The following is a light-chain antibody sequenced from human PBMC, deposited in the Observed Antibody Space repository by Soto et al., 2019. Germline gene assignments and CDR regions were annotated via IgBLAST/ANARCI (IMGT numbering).Light chain of an antibody. CDR2: EGS. CDR3: CSYAGSSTLV. J-gene: IGLJ2*01. CDR1: SSDVGSYKF. Sequence: QSALTQPASVSGSPGQSITISCTGTSSDVGSYKFVYWYQQHPVKAPKLMIYEGSKRPSGVSNRFSGSKSGNTASLTISGLQAEDEADYYCCSYAGSSTLVFGGGTTLTVL. V-gene: IGLV2-23*01.